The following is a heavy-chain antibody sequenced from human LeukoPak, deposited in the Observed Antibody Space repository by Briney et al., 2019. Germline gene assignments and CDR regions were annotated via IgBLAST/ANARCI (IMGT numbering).Heavy chain of an antibody. D-gene: IGHD5-24*01. CDR2: LSGSGANT. J-gene: IGHJ6*02. Sequence: GGSLRLSCAASGFTFSSYAMSWVRQAPGKGPEWVSALSGSGANTYYADSVKGRFTISRDNSKNTLYLQMNSLRDEDTAVYYCAKEMADHYYYYGMDVWGQGTTVTVSS. CDR1: GFTFSSYA. V-gene: IGHV3-23*01. CDR3: AKEMADHYYYYGMDV.